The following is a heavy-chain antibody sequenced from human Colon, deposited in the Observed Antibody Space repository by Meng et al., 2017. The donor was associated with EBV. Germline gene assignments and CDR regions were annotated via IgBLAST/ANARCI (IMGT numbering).Heavy chain of an antibody. D-gene: IGHD3-10*01. V-gene: IGHV4-34*01. CDR3: ARGDGSGSGNWFDP. Sequence: QVQIQQWGAGLLKPSAPLSLTCAVLGGSFSGYYWSWIRQAPGKGLEWIGEINHSGSTKFNPSLESRVSISVDTSENQVSLKLTSVTAADTAVYYCARGDGSGSGNWFDPWGQGTLVTVSS. J-gene: IGHJ5*02. CDR1: GGSFSGYY. CDR2: INHSGST.